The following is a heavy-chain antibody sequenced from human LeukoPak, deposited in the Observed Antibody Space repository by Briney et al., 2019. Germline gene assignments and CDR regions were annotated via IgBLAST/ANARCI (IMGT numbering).Heavy chain of an antibody. CDR3: AREGVAALIAARWFDP. CDR1: GYTFTGYY. J-gene: IGHJ5*02. Sequence: ASVKVSCKASGYTFTGYYMHWVRQAPGQGLEWMGWINPNSGGTNYAQKFQGRVTMTRDTSISTAYMELSRLRSDDTAVYYCAREGVAALIAARWFDPWGQGTLVTVSS. V-gene: IGHV1-2*02. D-gene: IGHD6-6*01. CDR2: INPNSGGT.